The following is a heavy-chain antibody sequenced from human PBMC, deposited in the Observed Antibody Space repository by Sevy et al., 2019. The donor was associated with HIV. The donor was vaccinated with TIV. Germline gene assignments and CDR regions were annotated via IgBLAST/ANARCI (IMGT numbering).Heavy chain of an antibody. CDR1: GGSVSSSSHY. Sequence: SETLSLTCTVSGGSVSSSSHYWGWIRQPPGKGLEWIGSIYYGGSTHFNPSLRSRVTIFVDTSKNQVSLKLSSVTAADTALYFCARTPPFDAFDLWGQGTVVTVSS. CDR3: ARTPPFDAFDL. CDR2: IYYGGST. J-gene: IGHJ3*01. V-gene: IGHV4-39*01.